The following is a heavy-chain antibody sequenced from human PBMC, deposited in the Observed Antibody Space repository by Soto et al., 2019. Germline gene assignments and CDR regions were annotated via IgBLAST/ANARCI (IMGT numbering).Heavy chain of an antibody. D-gene: IGHD3-10*01. CDR3: ARGMVRGVIKSPKGP. CDR1: GGTFSSYA. CDR2: IIPIFGTA. V-gene: IGHV1-69*06. Sequence: SVKVSCKASGGTFSSYAISWVRQAPGQGLEWMGGIIPIFGTANYAQKFQGRVTITANKSTSTAYMELSSLRSEDTAVYYCARGMVRGVIKSPKGPWGQGTLVTVSS. J-gene: IGHJ5*02.